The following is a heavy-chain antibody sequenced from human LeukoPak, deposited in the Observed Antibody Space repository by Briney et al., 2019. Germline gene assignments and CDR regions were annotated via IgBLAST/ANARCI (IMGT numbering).Heavy chain of an antibody. CDR3: ARTAVAGTSFFDY. CDR2: INPNSGGT. D-gene: IGHD6-19*01. Sequence: ASVKVSCKASGYTFTGYYMHWVRQAPGQGLEWMGWINPNSGGTNYAQKFQGRVTMTTDTSTSTAYMELRSLRSDDTAVYYCARTAVAGTSFFDYWGQGTLVTVSS. V-gene: IGHV1-2*02. J-gene: IGHJ4*02. CDR1: GYTFTGYY.